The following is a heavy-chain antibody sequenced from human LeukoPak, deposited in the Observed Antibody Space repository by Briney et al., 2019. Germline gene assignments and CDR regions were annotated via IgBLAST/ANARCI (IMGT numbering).Heavy chain of an antibody. V-gene: IGHV7-4-1*02. CDR1: GYSFTTYA. Sequence: ASVKVSCKASGYSFTTYAINWVRQAPGQGLEWMGWINTNTGNPTYAQGFTGRFVFSLDTSVTTTYLQISSLRASDTAMYYCARHAEGELLSAPIAHWGQGTLVTVSS. J-gene: IGHJ4*02. CDR2: INTNTGNP. CDR3: ARHAEGELLSAPIAH. D-gene: IGHD1-26*01.